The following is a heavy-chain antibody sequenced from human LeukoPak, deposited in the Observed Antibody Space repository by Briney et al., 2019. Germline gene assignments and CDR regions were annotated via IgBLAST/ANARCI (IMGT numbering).Heavy chain of an antibody. J-gene: IGHJ4*02. D-gene: IGHD4-23*01. CDR1: GYTFTRLL. CDR2: IDPNRGDR. CDR3: ARDNSDKRFDY. Sequence: GAVKDSRMPCGYTFTRLLRHWVRQAPGQGGEWMGRIDPNRGDRKFAQRFQNRDTSPTHPTNSPAYMETTSQESDSTAVYYCARDNSDKRFDYWGQGTLVTVSP. V-gene: IGHV1-2*01.